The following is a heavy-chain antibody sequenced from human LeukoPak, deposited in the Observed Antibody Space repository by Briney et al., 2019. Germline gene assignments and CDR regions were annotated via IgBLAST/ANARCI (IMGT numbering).Heavy chain of an antibody. CDR2: ISRSGDSI. V-gene: IGHV3-48*03. CDR3: ARDTGSYTGMDV. CDR1: GFTFSSYE. D-gene: IGHD1-26*01. Sequence: GGSLRLPCAASGFTFSSYEMNWVRQAPGRGLEWVSYISRSGDSIHYGDSVKGRFTISRDNAKNSLYLQMNSLRAEDTAVYYCARDTGSYTGMDVWGQGTTVTVSS. J-gene: IGHJ6*02.